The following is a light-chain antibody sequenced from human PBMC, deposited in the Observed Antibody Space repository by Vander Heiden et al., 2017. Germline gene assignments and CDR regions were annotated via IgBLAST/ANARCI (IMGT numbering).Light chain of an antibody. CDR2: RAS. J-gene: IGKJ5*01. V-gene: IGKV3-20*01. CDR1: ESLSSSY. CDR3: QQYYSTPIT. Sequence: SLSPGERATLSCRASESLSSSYLAWYQQKPGQSPRLLIYRASTRATGIPDRFSGSGSGTDFTLTISRLEPEDVAVYYCQQYYSTPITFGQGTRLEIK.